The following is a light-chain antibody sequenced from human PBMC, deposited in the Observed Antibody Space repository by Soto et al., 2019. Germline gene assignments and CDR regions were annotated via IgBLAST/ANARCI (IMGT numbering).Light chain of an antibody. CDR1: SGHSSYI. J-gene: IGLJ3*02. V-gene: IGLV4-60*02. Sequence: QAVVTQSSSASASLGSSVKLTCTLSSGHSSYIIAWHQQQPGQAPRYLMKLEGSGSCNKGSGVPDRFSGSSSGADRYLTIPNLQFEDEADYYCETWDSNSLVFGGGTKVTVL. CDR3: ETWDSNSLV. CDR2: LEGSGSC.